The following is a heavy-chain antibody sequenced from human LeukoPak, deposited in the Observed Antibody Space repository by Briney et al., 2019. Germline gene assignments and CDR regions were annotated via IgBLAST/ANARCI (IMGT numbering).Heavy chain of an antibody. CDR1: GGSISSYY. V-gene: IGHV4-59*01. J-gene: IGHJ6*02. CDR3: ARENYSSRGGYYYYYGTYV. D-gene: IGHD6-13*01. Sequence: LETLSLTCTVSGGSISSYYWSWIRQPPGKGLEWIGYIYYSGSTNYNPSLKSRVTMSVDTSKNQFSLKLSSVTAADTAVYYCARENYSSRGGYYYYYGTYVWGQGTTVTVSS. CDR2: IYYSGST.